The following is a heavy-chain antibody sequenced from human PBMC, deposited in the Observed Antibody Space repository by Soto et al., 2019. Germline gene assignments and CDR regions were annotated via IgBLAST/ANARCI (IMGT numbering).Heavy chain of an antibody. D-gene: IGHD2-2*01. J-gene: IGHJ6*02. V-gene: IGHV3-21*01. CDR3: ARDARYCSSTSCPNEGTYYYYGMDV. CDR1: GFTFSSYS. Sequence: GGSLRLSCAASGFTFSSYSMNWVRQAPGKGLEWVSSISSSSSYIYYADSVKGRFTISRDNAKNSLYLQMNSLRAEDTAVYYCARDARYCSSTSCPNEGTYYYYGMDVWGQGTTVTVSS. CDR2: ISSSSSYI.